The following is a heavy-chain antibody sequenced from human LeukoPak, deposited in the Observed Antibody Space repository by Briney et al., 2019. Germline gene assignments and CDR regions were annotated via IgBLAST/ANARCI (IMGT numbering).Heavy chain of an antibody. CDR2: ISSSGSTI. V-gene: IGHV3-48*03. J-gene: IGHJ4*02. CDR1: GFTFSSYE. D-gene: IGHD2-2*01. CDR3: ASSDIVVVPAAYDY. Sequence: GGSLRLSCAASGFTFSSYEMNWVRQAPGKGLEWVSYISSSGSTIYYADSVKGRFTISRDNAKNSLYLQMNSLRAEDTAVYYCASSDIVVVPAAYDYRGQGTLVTVSS.